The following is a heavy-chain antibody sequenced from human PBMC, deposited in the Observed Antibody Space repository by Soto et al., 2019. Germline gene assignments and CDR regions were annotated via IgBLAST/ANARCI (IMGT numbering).Heavy chain of an antibody. Sequence: PGGSLRLSCAASGFTFADYTMHWVRQDPGKGLEWVSLISWDGGSTYYADSVKGRFTISRDNSKNSLYLQMNSLRTEDTALYYCAKDIKFYYDSSGPRVTYFDYWGQGTLVTVSS. CDR2: ISWDGGST. CDR3: AKDIKFYYDSSGPRVTYFDY. V-gene: IGHV3-43*01. CDR1: GFTFADYT. D-gene: IGHD3-22*01. J-gene: IGHJ4*02.